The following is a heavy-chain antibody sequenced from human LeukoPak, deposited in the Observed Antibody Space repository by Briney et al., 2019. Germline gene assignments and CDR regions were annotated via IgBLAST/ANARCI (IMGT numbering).Heavy chain of an antibody. Sequence: GGSLRLSCAASGFTFSSYGMHWVRQAPGKGLEWVAVISYDGNNKYYTDSMKGRFSISRDNSKNTLYLQMNSLRAEDTAVYYCAKAPGIAASLGGGDWFDPWGQGTLVTVSS. V-gene: IGHV3-30*18. CDR3: AKAPGIAASLGGGDWFDP. J-gene: IGHJ5*02. D-gene: IGHD6-13*01. CDR2: ISYDGNNK. CDR1: GFTFSSYG.